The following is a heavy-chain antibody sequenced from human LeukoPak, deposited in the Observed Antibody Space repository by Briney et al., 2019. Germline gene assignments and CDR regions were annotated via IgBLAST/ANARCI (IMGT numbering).Heavy chain of an antibody. CDR3: ALLAVASDFDY. V-gene: IGHV3-48*03. CDR1: GFPFSIYE. D-gene: IGHD6-19*01. CDR2: IGSSSTTI. Sequence: PGGSLRPSCAVSGFPFSIYEMNWVRQAPGKGLEWVSNIGSSSTTIYYADSVKGRFSISRDNAKSSLYLQMNSLRVEDTAVYYCALLAVASDFDYWGQGALVTVSS. J-gene: IGHJ4*02.